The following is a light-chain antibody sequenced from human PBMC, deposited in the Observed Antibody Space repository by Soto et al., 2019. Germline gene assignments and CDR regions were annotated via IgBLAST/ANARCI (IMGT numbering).Light chain of an antibody. CDR2: GAF. J-gene: IGKJ4*01. Sequence: EIVMSQSPATLSVSPGERASLXCMACLSVTSNVAWYQQLPGQAPRLLIYGAFFSATGIPPRFSGSGSGTEFTLTIICFQSEDFTVSCCPGYASWLHTVGGG. CDR1: LSVTSN. CDR3: PGYASWLHT. V-gene: IGKV3-15*01.